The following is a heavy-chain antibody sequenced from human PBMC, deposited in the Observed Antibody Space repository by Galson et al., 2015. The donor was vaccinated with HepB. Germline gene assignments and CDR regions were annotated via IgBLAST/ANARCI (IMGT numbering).Heavy chain of an antibody. CDR1: GFTFINAW. V-gene: IGHV3-15*01. CDR3: TTGYCSSTTCFR. Sequence: SLRLSCAASGFTFINAWMTWVRQAPGKGLEWVGRIKSNPDGGTTAYAAPVRGRFTISRDDSKNTLYLQMDSLKTEDTAVYYCTTGYCSSTTCFRWGQGTLVTVSS. CDR2: IKSNPDGGTT. J-gene: IGHJ4*02. D-gene: IGHD2-2*01.